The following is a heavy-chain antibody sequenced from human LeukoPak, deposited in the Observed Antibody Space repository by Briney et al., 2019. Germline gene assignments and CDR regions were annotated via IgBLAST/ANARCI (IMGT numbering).Heavy chain of an antibody. CDR3: ARGVNYSFDY. CDR1: GDSVSSTSAA. V-gene: IGHV6-1*01. D-gene: IGHD1-7*01. Sequence: SQTLSLTCPISGDSVSSTSAAWNWIRQSPSRGLEWLGGTYYRSQWYNEYAASVISRITINSDTSKNQFSLQLNSVTPGDTAVYYCARGVNYSFDYWGQGTLVTVSS. CDR2: TYYRSQWYN. J-gene: IGHJ4*02.